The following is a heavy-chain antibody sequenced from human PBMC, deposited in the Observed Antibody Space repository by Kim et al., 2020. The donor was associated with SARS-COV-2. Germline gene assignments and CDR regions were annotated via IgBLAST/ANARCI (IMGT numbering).Heavy chain of an antibody. D-gene: IGHD2-2*01. CDR1: GFTFDDYA. J-gene: IGHJ6*02. CDR3: AKDRGGPGYCSSTSCDGGYYYYGMDV. CDR2: ISWNSGSI. Sequence: GGSLRLSCAASGFTFDDYAMHWVRQAPGKGLEWVSGISWNSGSIGYADSVKGRFTISRDNAKNSLYLQMNSLRAEDTALYYCAKDRGGPGYCSSTSCDGGYYYYGMDVWGQGTTVTVSS. V-gene: IGHV3-9*01.